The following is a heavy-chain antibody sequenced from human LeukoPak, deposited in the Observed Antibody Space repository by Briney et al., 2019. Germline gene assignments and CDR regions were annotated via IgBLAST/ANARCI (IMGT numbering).Heavy chain of an antibody. Sequence: PGGSLRLSCAASGFTFSSYAMRWVRQAPGKGLEWVSAISGSGGSTYYADSVKGRFTISRDNSKNTLYLQMNSLGDEDTAVYYCANVGSSWIVYYYYGMDVSGQGTTVTVSS. J-gene: IGHJ6*02. CDR3: ANVGSSWIVYYYYGMDV. V-gene: IGHV3-23*01. CDR2: ISGSGGST. CDR1: GFTFSSYA. D-gene: IGHD6-13*01.